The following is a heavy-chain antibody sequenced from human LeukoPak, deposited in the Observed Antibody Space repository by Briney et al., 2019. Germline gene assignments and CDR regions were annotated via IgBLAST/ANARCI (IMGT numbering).Heavy chain of an antibody. V-gene: IGHV4-59*01. D-gene: IGHD1-26*01. Sequence: SETLSLTCTVSGDSISSFYWTWIRQPPGKGLEWIGYIYYSGSTDYNPSLKSRVTMSVDTSKNQFSLKLNSVTAADTAVYYCASGSIVGVLWGWGQGTLVTVSS. J-gene: IGHJ4*02. CDR2: IYYSGST. CDR3: ASGSIVGVLWG. CDR1: GDSISSFY.